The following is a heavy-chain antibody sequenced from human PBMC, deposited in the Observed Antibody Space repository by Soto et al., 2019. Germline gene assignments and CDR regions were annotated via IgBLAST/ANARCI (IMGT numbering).Heavy chain of an antibody. CDR3: ATAIRQWLNFDAFDI. D-gene: IGHD6-19*01. Sequence: ASVKVSCKVSGYTLTELSMHWVRQAPGKGLEWMGGFDPEDGETIYAQKFQGRVTMTEDTSTDTAYMELSSLRSEVTAVYYCATAIRQWLNFDAFDIWGQGTMVTVSS. V-gene: IGHV1-24*01. CDR1: GYTLTELS. J-gene: IGHJ3*02. CDR2: FDPEDGET.